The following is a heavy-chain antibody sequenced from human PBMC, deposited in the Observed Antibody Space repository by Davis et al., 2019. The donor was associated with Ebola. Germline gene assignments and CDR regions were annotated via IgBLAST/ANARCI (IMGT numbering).Heavy chain of an antibody. V-gene: IGHV1-2*02. Sequence: ASVKVSCKASGYTFTSYGISWVRQAPGQGLEWMGWINPNSGGTNYAQKFQGRVTMTRDTSISTAYMELSRLRSDDTAVYYCARGGGLSGWGYYYYGMDVWGQGTTVTVSS. J-gene: IGHJ6*02. D-gene: IGHD1-26*01. CDR2: INPNSGGT. CDR3: ARGGGLSGWGYYYYGMDV. CDR1: GYTFTSYG.